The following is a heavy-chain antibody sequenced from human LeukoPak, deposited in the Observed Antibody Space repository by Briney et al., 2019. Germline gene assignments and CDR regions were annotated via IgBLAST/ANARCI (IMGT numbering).Heavy chain of an antibody. CDR2: ISSGSSYI. J-gene: IGHJ4*02. D-gene: IGHD3-22*01. V-gene: IGHV3-21*01. Sequence: PGGSLRLSCAASGFTFSSYSMNWVRQAPGKGLEWVSSISSGSSYIYYADSVKGRFTISRDNAKNSLYLQMNSLRAEDTAVYYCASGGDDYYDSSGPPYYFDYWGQGTLVTVSS. CDR3: ASGGDDYYDSSGPPYYFDY. CDR1: GFTFSSYS.